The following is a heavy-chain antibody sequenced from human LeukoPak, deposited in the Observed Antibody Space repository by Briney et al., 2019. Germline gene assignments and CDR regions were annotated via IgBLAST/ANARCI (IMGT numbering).Heavy chain of an antibody. V-gene: IGHV3-23*01. CDR2: ISGSGGST. CDR1: GFTFSSYA. CDR3: AKDRSLRFLEWVADY. Sequence: GGSLRLSCAASGFTFSSYAMSWVRQAPGKGLEWVSAISGSGGSTYYADSVKGRFTISRDNSKNTLYLQMNSLRAEDTAVYYCAKDRSLRFLEWVADYWGQGTLVTVSS. D-gene: IGHD3-3*01. J-gene: IGHJ4*02.